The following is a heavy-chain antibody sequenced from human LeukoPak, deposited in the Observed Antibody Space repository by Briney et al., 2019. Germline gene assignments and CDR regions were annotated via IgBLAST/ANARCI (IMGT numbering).Heavy chain of an antibody. CDR2: ISYDGSNK. CDR3: ARETGSAVGSTDFDY. V-gene: IGHV3-30-3*01. J-gene: IGHJ4*02. Sequence: GGSLRLSCAASGFTFSSYAIHWVRQAPGKGLEWVAVISYDGSNKYYADSVKGRFTISRDNSKNTLYLQMNSLRAEDTAVYYCARETGSAVGSTDFDYWGRGTLVTVSS. CDR1: GFTFSSYA. D-gene: IGHD4-17*01.